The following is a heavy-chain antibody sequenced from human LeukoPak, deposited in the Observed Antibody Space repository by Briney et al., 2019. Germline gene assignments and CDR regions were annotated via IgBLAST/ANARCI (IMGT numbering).Heavy chain of an antibody. CDR3: AKGASDY. CDR1: GFTFSSYG. J-gene: IGHJ4*02. V-gene: IGHV3-30*18. CDR2: ISYDGSNK. Sequence: GGSLRLSCAASGFTFSSYGMHWVRQAPGKGLEWVAVISYDGSNKYYADSVKGRFTISRDNSKNTLYLQMNSLRAEDTAVYYCAKGASDYWGQGTLVTVSS.